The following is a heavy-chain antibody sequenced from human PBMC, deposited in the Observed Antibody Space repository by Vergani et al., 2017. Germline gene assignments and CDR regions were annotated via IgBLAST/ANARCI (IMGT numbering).Heavy chain of an antibody. CDR3: AREGPSRDFDWLSFDY. CDR2: IYYSGST. Sequence: QVQLQESGPGLVKPSQTLSLTCTVSGGSISSGDYYWSWIRQPPGKGLEWIGYIYYSGSTYYNPSLKSRVTISVDTSKNQFSLKLSSVTAADTAVYYCAREGPSRDFDWLSFDYWGQGTLVTVSS. CDR1: GGSISSGDYY. J-gene: IGHJ4*02. V-gene: IGHV4-30-4*01. D-gene: IGHD3-9*01.